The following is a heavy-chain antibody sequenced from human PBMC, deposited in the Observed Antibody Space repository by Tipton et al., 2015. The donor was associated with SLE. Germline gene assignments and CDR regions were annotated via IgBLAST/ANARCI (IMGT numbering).Heavy chain of an antibody. V-gene: IGHV1-18*01. CDR1: GYTFTSYG. CDR2: ISAYNGNT. D-gene: IGHD6-19*01. Sequence: QLMQSGVEVKKPGASVKVSCKASGYTFTSYGISWVRQAPGQGLEWMGWISAYNGNTKYAQKLQGRVTMTTDTSTSTAYMELRSLRSDDTAVYYCARTPDSSGWGGDLDYWGQGTLVSVSS. CDR3: ARTPDSSGWGGDLDY. J-gene: IGHJ4*02.